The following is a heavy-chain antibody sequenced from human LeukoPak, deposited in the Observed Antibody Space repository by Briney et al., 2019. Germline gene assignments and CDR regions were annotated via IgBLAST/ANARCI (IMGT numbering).Heavy chain of an antibody. J-gene: IGHJ3*02. CDR2: ISSSGSTI. D-gene: IGHD3-10*01. CDR3: ARSAYYYGSGSYCDI. CDR1: GFTFSSYE. V-gene: IGHV3-48*03. Sequence: GGSLRLSCAAAGFTFSSYEMNWVRQAPGKGLEWVSYISSSGSTIYYADFVKGRFTISRDNAKNSLYLQMNSLRAEDTAVYYCARSAYYYGSGSYCDIWGQGTMVTVSS.